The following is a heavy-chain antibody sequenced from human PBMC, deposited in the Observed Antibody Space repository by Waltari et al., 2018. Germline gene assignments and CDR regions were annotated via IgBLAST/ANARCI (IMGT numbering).Heavy chain of an antibody. J-gene: IGHJ3*02. CDR2: IYYSGST. V-gene: IGHV4-39*07. CDR1: GGSISSSSYY. D-gene: IGHD2-8*02. CDR3: ARDIVLVVYAIGAFDI. Sequence: QLQLQESGPGLVKPSETLSLTCTVSGGSISSSSYYWGWIRQPPGKGLEWIGSIYYSGSTYYNPSLKSRVTIAVDTSKNQFSLKLSSVTAADTAVYYCARDIVLVVYAIGAFDIWGQGTMVTVSS.